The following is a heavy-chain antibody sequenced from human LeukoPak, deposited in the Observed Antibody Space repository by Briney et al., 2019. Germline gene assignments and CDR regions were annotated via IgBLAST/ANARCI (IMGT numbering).Heavy chain of an antibody. CDR1: GGSIGNYY. V-gene: IGHV4-59*01. J-gene: IGHJ4*02. Sequence: PETLSLTCTVSGGSIGNYYWTWIRQPPGKGLEWIGHIYHSGATKYNASLESRVTMSVDTSKNQFSLKLNSVTAADTAVYHCARYSGSPYWYLDHWGQGVLVTVSS. CDR3: ARYSGSPYWYLDH. D-gene: IGHD1-26*01. CDR2: IYHSGAT.